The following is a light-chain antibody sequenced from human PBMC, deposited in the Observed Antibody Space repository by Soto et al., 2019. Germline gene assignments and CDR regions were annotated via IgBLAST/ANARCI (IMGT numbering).Light chain of an antibody. V-gene: IGLV1-47*01. J-gene: IGLJ2*01. CDR3: ATWDDSLSAVV. CDR2: RSN. Sequence: QSVLTQPPSASGTPGQRVTISCSGSNSNIRSNYVYWYQQLPGTAPKLLIYRSNQRPSGVPDRFSGSKSGTSASLAISGLQSDDEADYYCATWDDSLSAVVFGGGTQLTV. CDR1: NSNIRSNY.